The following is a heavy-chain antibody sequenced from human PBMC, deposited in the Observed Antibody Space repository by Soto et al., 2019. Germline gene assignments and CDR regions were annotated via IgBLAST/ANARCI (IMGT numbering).Heavy chain of an antibody. Sequence: SGGTFSSYAISWVRQAPGQGLEWMGGIIPIFGTANYAQKFQGRVTITADESTSTAYMELNSLRAEDTGVYYCARDYKRYEYWSGYYRPRGMDVWGQGTTVTVSS. CDR1: GGTFSSYA. V-gene: IGHV1-69*01. CDR3: ARDYKRYEYWSGYYRPRGMDV. J-gene: IGHJ6*02. CDR2: IIPIFGTA. D-gene: IGHD3-3*01.